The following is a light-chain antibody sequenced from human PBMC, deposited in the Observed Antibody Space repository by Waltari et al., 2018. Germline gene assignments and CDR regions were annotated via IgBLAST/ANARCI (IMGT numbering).Light chain of an antibody. Sequence: QSALTQPASVSGSPGQSITISCTGTSSDIGSYNYVSWYQQHPGEAPKLIFYEVTNRPSGVSNRFSGSQSGNTASLTISGLQAEDEADYYCSSYTRRTSVVFGGGTKLTVL. V-gene: IGLV2-14*01. J-gene: IGLJ2*01. CDR2: EVT. CDR3: SSYTRRTSVV. CDR1: SSDIGSYNY.